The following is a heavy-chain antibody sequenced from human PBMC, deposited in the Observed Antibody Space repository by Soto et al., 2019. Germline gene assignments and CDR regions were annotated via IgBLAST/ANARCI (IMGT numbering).Heavy chain of an antibody. CDR1: GYTFTTYG. CDR2: ISAYKGNT. D-gene: IGHD3-22*01. CDR3: ARDLYYYDSRGNYLDAFDI. Sequence: QVQVVQSGAEVKKPGASVKVSCKASGYTFTTYGISWVRQAPGQGLEWMGWISAYKGNTYYAQKFQGRVTMTTDTSTSTAYMELRSLRSDDTAVYYCARDLYYYDSRGNYLDAFDIWGQGTMVTVSS. J-gene: IGHJ3*02. V-gene: IGHV1-18*01.